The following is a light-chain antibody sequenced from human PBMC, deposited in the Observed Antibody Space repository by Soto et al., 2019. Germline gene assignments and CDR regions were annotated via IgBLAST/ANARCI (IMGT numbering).Light chain of an antibody. J-gene: IGLJ3*02. V-gene: IGLV2-14*01. CDR2: EVT. Sequence: QSALTQPASVSGSPGPSITISCTGTSSDVGPYNYVSWYQHHPGKAPKLLIYEVTKRPSGVSNRFSGSKSGNTASLTISGLQAEDEADYYCSSYTTSSTLVFGGGTKVTVL. CDR1: SSDVGPYNY. CDR3: SSYTTSSTLV.